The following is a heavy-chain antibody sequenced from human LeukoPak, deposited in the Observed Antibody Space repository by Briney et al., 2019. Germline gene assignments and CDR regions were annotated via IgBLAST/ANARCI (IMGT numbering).Heavy chain of an antibody. CDR1: GYTFRRYG. V-gene: IGHV3-23*01. J-gene: IGHJ5*02. CDR2: VNALGDGI. D-gene: IGHD1-26*01. Sequence: PGGSLRLSCVASGYTFRRYGMTWVRQAPGKGLEWVSTVNALGDGIQYADSAKGRFTTFKDNSNNTVYLRMRSLRADDTAVYYCAKDSGEWELGMDRWGQGTLVTVSS. CDR3: AKDSGEWELGMDR.